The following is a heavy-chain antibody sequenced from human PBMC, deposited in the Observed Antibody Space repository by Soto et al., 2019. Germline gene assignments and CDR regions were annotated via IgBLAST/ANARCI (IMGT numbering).Heavy chain of an antibody. D-gene: IGHD4-17*01. J-gene: IGHJ4*02. CDR3: EVTTGY. V-gene: IGHV1-8*01. CDR1: GYTFTEYD. CDR2: VSPENRNA. Sequence: ASVKVSCKTSGYTFTEYDINWVRQANGQGLEYMGWVSPENRNAGYAPQFRGRVSMTADTSINTVYLELTTLTYEDTAVYYCEVTTGYWGQGTMVTVSS.